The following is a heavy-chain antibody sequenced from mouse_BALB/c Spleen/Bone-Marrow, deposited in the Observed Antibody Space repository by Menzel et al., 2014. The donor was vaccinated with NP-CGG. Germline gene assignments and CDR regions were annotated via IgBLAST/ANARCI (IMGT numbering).Heavy chain of an antibody. V-gene: IGHV14-3*02. Sequence: EVQLQQSGADLVKPGASVKLSCTTSGFNIKDTYMHWVKQRPEQGLEWIGRIDPANGNTKYDPKFQGKATITADTSSNTAYLQLSSLTSEDTAVYNCARWDDYASDYWGQGTTLTVSS. D-gene: IGHD2-4*01. CDR3: ARWDDYASDY. CDR2: IDPANGNT. CDR1: GFNIKDTY. J-gene: IGHJ2*01.